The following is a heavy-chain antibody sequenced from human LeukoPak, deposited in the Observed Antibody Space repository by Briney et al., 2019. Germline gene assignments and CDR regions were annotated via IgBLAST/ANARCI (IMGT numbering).Heavy chain of an antibody. CDR1: GFTLSSYW. CDR3: VRGNPFGGY. V-gene: IGHV3-7*03. CDR2: IKQDGSEI. Sequence: LPGGSLRLSCAASGFTLSSYWMIWVRQAPGKGLEWVANIKQDGSEISYVDSVKGRFTISRDNAKNSLYLQMNSLRAEDTAVYHCVRGNPFGGYWGQGTLVTVSS. D-gene: IGHD2-15*01. J-gene: IGHJ4*02.